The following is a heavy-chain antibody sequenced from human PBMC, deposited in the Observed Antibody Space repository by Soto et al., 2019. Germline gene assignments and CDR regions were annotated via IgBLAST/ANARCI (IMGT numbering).Heavy chain of an antibody. V-gene: IGHV3-21*01. CDR3: AALTILNYHYYYGMDV. J-gene: IGHJ6*02. CDR1: GFTFSSYS. Sequence: GGSLRLSCAASGFTFSSYSMNWVRQAPGKGLEWVSSISSSSSYIYYADSVKGRFTISRDNAKNSLYLQMNSLRAEDTAVYYCAALTILNYHYYYGMDVWGQGTTVTVSS. D-gene: IGHD3-3*01. CDR2: ISSSSSYI.